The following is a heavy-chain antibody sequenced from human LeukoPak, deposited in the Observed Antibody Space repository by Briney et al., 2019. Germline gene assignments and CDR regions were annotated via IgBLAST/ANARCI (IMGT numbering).Heavy chain of an antibody. D-gene: IGHD5-12*01. CDR3: ARLYSGYDSSDFDY. CDR2: IYYTGST. CDR1: GGSISSYY. V-gene: IGHV4-59*01. Sequence: SETLSLTCTVSGGSISSYYWSWIRQPPGKGLEWIGHIYYTGSTNYNPSLKSRVTISVDTSNNQFSLKLSSVTAADTAVYYCARLYSGYDSSDFDYWGQGTLVTVSS. J-gene: IGHJ4*02.